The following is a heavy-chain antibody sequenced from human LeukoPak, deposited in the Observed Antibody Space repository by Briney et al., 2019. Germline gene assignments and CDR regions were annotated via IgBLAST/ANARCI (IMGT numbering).Heavy chain of an antibody. Sequence: SETLSLTCAVYGGSFSGYYWSWIRQPPGKGLEWIGEINHSGSTNYNPSLKSRVTISVDTSKNQFSLKLSSVTAADTAVYYCARPAVWEPDPEGYYYYYYMDVWGKGTTVTVSS. D-gene: IGHD1-26*01. CDR3: ARPAVWEPDPEGYYYYYYMDV. V-gene: IGHV4-34*01. J-gene: IGHJ6*03. CDR1: GGSFSGYY. CDR2: INHSGST.